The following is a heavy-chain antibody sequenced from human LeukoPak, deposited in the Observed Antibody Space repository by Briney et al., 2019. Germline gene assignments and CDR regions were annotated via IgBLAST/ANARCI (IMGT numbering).Heavy chain of an antibody. CDR2: INPRGGST. CDR1: GYTFTRYY. CDR3: ARGVPNYYDSSGYYYAFDY. Sequence: ASVKVSCKASGYTFTRYYIHWVRQAPGQGLEWMGIINPRGGSTSYAQKFQGRVTMTRDTSTSTVYMELSSLRSEDTAVYYCARGVPNYYDSSGYYYAFDYWGQGTLVTVSS. D-gene: IGHD3-22*01. J-gene: IGHJ4*02. V-gene: IGHV1-46*01.